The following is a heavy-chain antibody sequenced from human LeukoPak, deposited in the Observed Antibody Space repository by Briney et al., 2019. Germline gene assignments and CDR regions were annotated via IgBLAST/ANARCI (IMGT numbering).Heavy chain of an antibody. V-gene: IGHV3-66*01. Sequence: GGSWGFSGEASGLTSSTNNWAWFPQPQGRGRDWVSVIYTGGSTFYADSVKDRFTISRDNSKNTLYLQMNSLRAEDTAVYYCARGKDYGDHDAFPFWGQGTMVTVSS. D-gene: IGHD4-17*01. J-gene: IGHJ3*01. CDR2: IYTGGST. CDR3: ARGKDYGDHDAFPF. CDR1: GLTSSTNN.